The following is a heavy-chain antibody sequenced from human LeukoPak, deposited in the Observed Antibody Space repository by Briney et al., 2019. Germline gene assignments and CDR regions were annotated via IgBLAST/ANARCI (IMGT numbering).Heavy chain of an antibody. J-gene: IGHJ4*02. V-gene: IGHV3-7*01. Sequence: GGSLRLSCAASGFTFSPYWMSWVRQAPGKGLEWVANIKEDGSEKYYVDSVKGRFTISRDNAKKSLYLQMNSLRAEDTAVYYCARRRPHFDYWGQGTLVTVSS. CDR3: ARRRPHFDY. CDR2: IKEDGSEK. CDR1: GFTFSPYW.